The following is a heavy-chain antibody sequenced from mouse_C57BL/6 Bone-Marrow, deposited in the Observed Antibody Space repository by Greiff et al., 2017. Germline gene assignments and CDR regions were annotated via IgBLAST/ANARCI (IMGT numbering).Heavy chain of an antibody. V-gene: IGHV5-4*03. CDR3: AKTTVAY. Sequence: EVKLMEPGGGLVKPGGSLKLSCAASGFTFSSYAMSWVRQTPDKRLEWVATISDGGSYTYYTDNVKGRFTISRDNAKNNRYLQMSHLQSEDTAMYYCAKTTVAYWGQGTSLTVSS. CDR2: ISDGGSYT. CDR1: GFTFSSYA. D-gene: IGHD1-1*01. J-gene: IGHJ2*02.